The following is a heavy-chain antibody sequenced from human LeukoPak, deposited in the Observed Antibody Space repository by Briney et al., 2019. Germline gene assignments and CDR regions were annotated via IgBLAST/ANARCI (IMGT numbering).Heavy chain of an antibody. D-gene: IGHD6-13*01. J-gene: IGHJ6*02. Sequence: SQTLSLTCTVSGGSVSRGNYYWNWLRQHPGKGLEGIGYIYYSGRTNYNPSLKSRVAISVDTSKNLFSLKLSSVTVADTAVYYCARQTADGSAYYGPDVWGQGTTVTVSS. V-gene: IGHV4-31*02. CDR2: IYYSGRT. CDR1: GGSVSRGNYY. CDR3: ARQTADGSAYYGPDV.